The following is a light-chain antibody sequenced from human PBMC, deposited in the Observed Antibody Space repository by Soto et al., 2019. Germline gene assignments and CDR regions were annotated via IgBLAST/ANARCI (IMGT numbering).Light chain of an antibody. CDR3: QHYLNYPIT. V-gene: IGKV1-8*01. Sequence: AIRTTQSPSSLSASTGDRVTITCRASQGISSYLAWYQQKPGTAPKVLISGASDLHGGVPSRFSGSGSRTDFTLTITHLQSEDFATYYCQHYLNYPITFGQGTRLEIK. CDR1: QGISSY. CDR2: GAS. J-gene: IGKJ5*01.